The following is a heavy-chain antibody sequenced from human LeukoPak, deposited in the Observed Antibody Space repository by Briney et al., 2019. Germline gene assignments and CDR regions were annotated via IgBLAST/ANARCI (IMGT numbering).Heavy chain of an antibody. Sequence: SETLSLTCTVSGGSVSSSSYYWGWIRQPPGKGLEWIGSIYYSGSTYYNPSLKSRVTISVDTSRNQFSLKLNSVTAADTAVYYCASLAVAGLSEGYWGQGTLVIVSS. V-gene: IGHV4-39*01. CDR2: IYYSGST. D-gene: IGHD6-19*01. CDR1: GGSVSSSSYY. J-gene: IGHJ4*02. CDR3: ASLAVAGLSEGY.